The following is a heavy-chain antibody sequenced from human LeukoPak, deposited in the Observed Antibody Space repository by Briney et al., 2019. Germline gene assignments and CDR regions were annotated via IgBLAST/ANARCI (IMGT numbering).Heavy chain of an antibody. J-gene: IGHJ4*02. V-gene: IGHV3-53*01. D-gene: IGHD5-24*01. CDR1: GFTVTSNY. CDR3: ARERDGYNRAFDY. CDR2: IYSGGSA. Sequence: GGSLRLSRAASGFTVTSNYMSWVRQAPGKGLEWVSVIYSGGSAYYADSVKGRFTISRDNSKNTLYLQMNSLRAEDTAVYYCARERDGYNRAFDYWGQGTLVTVSS.